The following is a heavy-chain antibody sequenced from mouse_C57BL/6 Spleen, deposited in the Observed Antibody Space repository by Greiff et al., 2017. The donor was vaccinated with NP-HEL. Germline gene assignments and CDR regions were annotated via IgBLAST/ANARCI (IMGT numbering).Heavy chain of an antibody. V-gene: IGHV1-64*01. J-gene: IGHJ3*01. CDR2: IHPYSGST. Sequence: VQLQQPGAELVKPGASVTLSCKASGYTFTSYWMYWVKQRPGPGLEWIGMIHPYSGSTNYNEKFKSKATLTVDKSSSTAYMQLSSLTSEDSAVYYCARRGTWFAYWGQGTLVTVSA. CDR1: GYTFTSYW. CDR3: ARRGTWFAY.